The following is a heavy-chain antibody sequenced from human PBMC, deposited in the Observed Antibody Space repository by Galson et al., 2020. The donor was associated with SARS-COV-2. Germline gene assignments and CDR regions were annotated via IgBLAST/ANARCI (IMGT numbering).Heavy chain of an antibody. CDR1: GFNVSSHY. CDR2: IYSDGST. V-gene: IGHV3-66*02. J-gene: IGHJ4*02. CDR3: ARDPTVAAVI. D-gene: IGHD2-2*01. Sequence: GESLKISCAASGFNVSSHYMSWVRQAPGKGLEWVSVIYSDGSTYYADSVKGRFTISRDNSKNTMHLQMNSLRTEDTAVYYCARDPTVAAVIWGQGTLVTVSS.